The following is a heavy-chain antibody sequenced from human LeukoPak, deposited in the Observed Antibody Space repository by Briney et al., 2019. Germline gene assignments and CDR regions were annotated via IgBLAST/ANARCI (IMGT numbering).Heavy chain of an antibody. CDR3: AKERAEDIVGGFDD. Sequence: GRSLTLSCAPSGFSFDDYAMHWVRQAPGKGLEGVSGISWNSGSIGYADSVKGRFTISRDNAKNSLYLQMNSLRAEDTVLYYCAKERAEDIVGGFDDWGQGTLVTVPS. V-gene: IGHV3-9*01. J-gene: IGHJ4*02. D-gene: IGHD2-15*01. CDR2: ISWNSGSI. CDR1: GFSFDDYA.